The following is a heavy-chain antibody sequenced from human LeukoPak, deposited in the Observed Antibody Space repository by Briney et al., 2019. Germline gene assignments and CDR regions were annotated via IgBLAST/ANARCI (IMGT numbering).Heavy chain of an antibody. CDR3: AREGQWLNYYYYYLDV. CDR2: ISAYNGNT. D-gene: IGHD6-19*01. J-gene: IGHJ6*03. Sequence: ASVKVSCKASGYSFTSYGISWVRQAPGQGLEWMGWISAYNGNTNYAQKLQDRVTMTTDTSTSTAYMELRSLRSDDTAVYYCAREGQWLNYYYYYLDVWGKGTTVTVSS. CDR1: GYSFTSYG. V-gene: IGHV1-18*01.